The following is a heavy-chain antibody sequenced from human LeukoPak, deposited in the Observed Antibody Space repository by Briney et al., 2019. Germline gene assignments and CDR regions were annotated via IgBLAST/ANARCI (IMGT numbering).Heavy chain of an antibody. CDR2: ISAYYGNT. CDR1: GYTFTTYA. D-gene: IGHD5-18*01. V-gene: IGHV1-18*01. Sequence: ASVKVSCKASGYTFTTYAISLVRQAPGQGLEWMGWISAYYGNTTYAQKFQGRVTMTTDTSTSTAYMELRSLRSDDTAVYYCARDPNAMVTSLFDYWGQGTLVTVSS. CDR3: ARDPNAMVTSLFDY. J-gene: IGHJ4*02.